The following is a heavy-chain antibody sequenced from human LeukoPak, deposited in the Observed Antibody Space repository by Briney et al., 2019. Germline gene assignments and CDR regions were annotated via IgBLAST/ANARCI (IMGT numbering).Heavy chain of an antibody. D-gene: IGHD3-10*01. CDR2: INHSGST. CDR1: GGSFSGYY. CDR3: AIATMVRGVNTPP. J-gene: IGHJ5*02. Sequence: SETLSLTCAVYGGSFSGYYWSWIRQPPGKGLEWIGEINHSGSTNYNPSLKSRVTISVDTSKNQFSLKLSSVTAADTAVYYCAIATMVRGVNTPPWGQGTLVTVSS. V-gene: IGHV4-34*01.